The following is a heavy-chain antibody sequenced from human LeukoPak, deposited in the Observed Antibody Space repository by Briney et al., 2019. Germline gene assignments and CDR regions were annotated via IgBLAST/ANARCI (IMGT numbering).Heavy chain of an antibody. D-gene: IGHD3-3*01. CDR2: IYSEGTT. CDR3: ARDRFNGMDV. CDR1: GIDVSTVY. V-gene: IGHV3-66*01. Sequence: PGGSLRLSCVASGIDVSTVYITWVRQAPGKGLEWVSIIYSEGTTYYADSVKGRFSISRDISKNTVTLQMSSLRAEDTAVYYCARDRFNGMDVWGQGTTVTVSS. J-gene: IGHJ6*02.